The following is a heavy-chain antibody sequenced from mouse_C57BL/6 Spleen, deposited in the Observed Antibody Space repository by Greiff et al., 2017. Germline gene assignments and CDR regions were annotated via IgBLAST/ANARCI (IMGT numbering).Heavy chain of an antibody. Sequence: QVQLKQPGAELVKPGASVKLSCKASGYTFTSYWMHWVKQRPGQGLEWIGMIHPNSGSTNYNEKFKSKATLTVDKSSSTAYMQLSSLTSEDAAVYYCARGGITTVVAPFAYWGQGTLVTVSA. J-gene: IGHJ3*01. D-gene: IGHD1-1*01. V-gene: IGHV1-64*01. CDR2: IHPNSGST. CDR3: ARGGITTVVAPFAY. CDR1: GYTFTSYW.